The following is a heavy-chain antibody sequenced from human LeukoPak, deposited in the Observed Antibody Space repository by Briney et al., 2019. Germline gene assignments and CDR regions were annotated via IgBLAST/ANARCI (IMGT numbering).Heavy chain of an antibody. J-gene: IGHJ3*02. CDR3: ARGGYCSSTSCPRAFDI. CDR1: GGTFSSYA. Sequence: SVKVSCKASGGTFSSYAISWVRQAPGQGLKWMGGIIPIFGTANYAQKFQGRVTITADESTSTAYMELSSLRSEDTAVYYCARGGYCSSTSCPRAFDIWGQGTMVTVSS. D-gene: IGHD2-2*01. V-gene: IGHV1-69*13. CDR2: IIPIFGTA.